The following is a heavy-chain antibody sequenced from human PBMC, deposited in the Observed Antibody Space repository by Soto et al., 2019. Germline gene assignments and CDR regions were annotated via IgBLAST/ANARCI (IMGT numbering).Heavy chain of an antibody. D-gene: IGHD6-13*01. Sequence: PSETLSLTCAVYGGSFSGYYWSWIRQPPGKGLEWIGEINHSGSTNYNPSLKSRVTISVDTSKNQFSLKLSSVTAADTAVYYCARAEAAAGRTYYYYGMDVWGQGTTVTVSS. CDR1: GGSFSGYY. J-gene: IGHJ6*02. V-gene: IGHV4-34*01. CDR2: INHSGST. CDR3: ARAEAAAGRTYYYYGMDV.